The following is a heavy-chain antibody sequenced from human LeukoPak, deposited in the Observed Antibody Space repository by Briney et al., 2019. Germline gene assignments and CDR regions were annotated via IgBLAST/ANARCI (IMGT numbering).Heavy chain of an antibody. CDR2: INPSGGST. J-gene: IGHJ4*02. D-gene: IGHD3-3*01. CDR1: GYTFTSYS. V-gene: IGHV1-46*01. CDR3: ARDLGRDITIFGVVIPNFDY. Sequence: GASVKVSCKASGYTFTSYSMHWVRQAPGQGLEWMGIINPSGGSTSYAQKFQGRVTMTRDTSTSTVYMELSSLRSEATAVYYCARDLGRDITIFGVVIPNFDYWGQGTLVTVSS.